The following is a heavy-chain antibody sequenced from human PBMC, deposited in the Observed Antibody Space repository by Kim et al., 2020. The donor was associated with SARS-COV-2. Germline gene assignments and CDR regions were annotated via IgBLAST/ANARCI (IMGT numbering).Heavy chain of an antibody. CDR1: GGSISSGGYY. Sequence: SETLSLTCTVSGGSISSGGYYWSWIRQHPGKGLEWIGYIYYSGSTYYNPSLKSRVTISVDTSKNQFSLKLSSVTAADTAVYYCARARRWLQLQSWFDPWGQGTLVTVSS. CDR3: ARARRWLQLQSWFDP. CDR2: IYYSGST. J-gene: IGHJ5*02. D-gene: IGHD5-12*01. V-gene: IGHV4-31*03.